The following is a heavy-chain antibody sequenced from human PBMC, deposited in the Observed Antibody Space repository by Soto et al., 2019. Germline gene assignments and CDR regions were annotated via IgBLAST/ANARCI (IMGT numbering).Heavy chain of an antibody. Sequence: PGESLQISCKGSGYSFANYWIGWVRQMPGKGLEWMGIIFPGDSDTTYSPSFQGQVTISADKSISTAYLQWSSLKASDTAMYYCAIIGVTRGWSSGIGDYWAQGTLVT. CDR3: AIIGVTRGWSSGIGDY. V-gene: IGHV5-51*01. CDR1: GYSFANYW. D-gene: IGHD6-19*01. J-gene: IGHJ4*02. CDR2: IFPGDSDT.